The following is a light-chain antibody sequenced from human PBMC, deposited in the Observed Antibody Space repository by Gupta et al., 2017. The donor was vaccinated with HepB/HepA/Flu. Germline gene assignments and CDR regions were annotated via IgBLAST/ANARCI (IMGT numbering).Light chain of an antibody. CDR3: HQHKAYPLT. V-gene: IGKV1-5*03. CDR2: NAS. CDR1: QSSNNW. J-gene: IGKJ1*01. Sequence: DIPLTQSPSSLSVSVGDSITITCRASQSSNNWLAWYQQKPGKAPRILISNASTLQDGVPSKFSGSGSGTEYTLTINSLQPDDFATYYCHQHKAYPLTFGQGTKVETK.